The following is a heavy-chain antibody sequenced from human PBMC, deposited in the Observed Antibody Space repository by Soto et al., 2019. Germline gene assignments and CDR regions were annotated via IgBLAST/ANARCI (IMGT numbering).Heavy chain of an antibody. D-gene: IGHD5-18*01. CDR1: GYTFTSYG. CDR2: ISAYNGNT. J-gene: IGHJ4*02. CDR3: ARSLQGYGAPWFDY. V-gene: IGHV1-18*04. Sequence: ASVKVSCKASGYTFTSYGISCVRQAPGQGLEWMGWISAYNGNTNYAQKLQGRVTMTTDTSTSTAYMELRSLRSDDTAVYYCARSLQGYGAPWFDYWGQGTRVTVSS.